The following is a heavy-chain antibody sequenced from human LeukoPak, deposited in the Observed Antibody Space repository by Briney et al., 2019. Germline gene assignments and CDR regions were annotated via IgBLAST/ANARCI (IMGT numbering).Heavy chain of an antibody. Sequence: SETLSLTCTVSGGSISSYYWSWIRQPPGKGLEWIGYIYYSGSTNYNPSLKSRVTISVDTSKNQSSLKLSSVTAADTAVYYCARGTDCSSTSCYINYYYYYGMDVWGQGTTVTVSS. CDR1: GGSISSYY. D-gene: IGHD2-2*02. CDR2: IYYSGST. J-gene: IGHJ6*02. CDR3: ARGTDCSSTSCYINYYYYYGMDV. V-gene: IGHV4-59*01.